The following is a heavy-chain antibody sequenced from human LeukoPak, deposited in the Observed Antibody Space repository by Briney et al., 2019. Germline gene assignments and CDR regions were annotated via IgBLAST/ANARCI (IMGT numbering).Heavy chain of an antibody. CDR1: GFTFSSYA. CDR3: AKLRDSSGYYTDY. J-gene: IGHJ4*02. Sequence: PGGSLRLSCAASGFTFSSYAMSWVRQAPGKGLEWVSAISGSGGSTYYADSVKGRFTISRDNSKSTLYLQMNSLRAEDTAVYYCAKLRDSSGYYTDYWGQGTLVTVSS. V-gene: IGHV3-23*01. CDR2: ISGSGGST. D-gene: IGHD3-22*01.